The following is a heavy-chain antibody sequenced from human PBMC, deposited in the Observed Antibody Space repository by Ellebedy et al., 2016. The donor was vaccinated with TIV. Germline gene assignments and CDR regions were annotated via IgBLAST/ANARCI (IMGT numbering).Heavy chain of an antibody. CDR1: GGSFGGYY. CDR3: ACGYYYDSSGYYLYY. J-gene: IGHJ4*02. CDR2: SNHSGST. V-gene: IGHV4-34*01. D-gene: IGHD3-22*01. Sequence: MPSETLSLTCAVYGGSFGGYYWSWVRQHPAKGLEWIGESNHSGSTNYNPSLKSRVTISVETSKNQFSLKLSSVTAPDTSVYYCACGYYYDSSGYYLYYWGQGTLVTVSS.